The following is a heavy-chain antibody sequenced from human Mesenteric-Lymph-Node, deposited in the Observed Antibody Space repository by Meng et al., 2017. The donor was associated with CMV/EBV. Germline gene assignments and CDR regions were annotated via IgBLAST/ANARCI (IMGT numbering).Heavy chain of an antibody. V-gene: IGHV3-43D*03. CDR3: AKDFVAYGYYTVDV. D-gene: IGHD3-16*01. Sequence: GESLKISCAASGFTFDDYAMHWVRQAPGKGLEWVSLIKWDGGSTYYADSVKGRFTISRDNSKKSLYLQMDSLRAEDTGLYYCAKDFVAYGYYTVDVWGQGTTVTVSS. CDR1: GFTFDDYA. CDR2: IKWDGGST. J-gene: IGHJ6*02.